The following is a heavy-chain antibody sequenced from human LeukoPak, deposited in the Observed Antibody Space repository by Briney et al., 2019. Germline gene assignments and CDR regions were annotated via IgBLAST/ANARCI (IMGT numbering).Heavy chain of an antibody. J-gene: IGHJ4*02. CDR1: GYTFTSYY. Sequence: ASVKVSCKASGYTFTSYYMHWVRQAPGHGLEWMGIINPSGGSTSYAQKFQGRVTMTRDTSTSTVYMELSSLRSEDTAVYYCARDRNYGDYSRVCMDYWGQGTLVTVSS. CDR2: INPSGGST. D-gene: IGHD4-17*01. V-gene: IGHV1-46*01. CDR3: ARDRNYGDYSRVCMDY.